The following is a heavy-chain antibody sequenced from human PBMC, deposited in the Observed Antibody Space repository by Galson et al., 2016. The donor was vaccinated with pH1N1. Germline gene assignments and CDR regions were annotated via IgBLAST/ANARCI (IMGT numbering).Heavy chain of an antibody. CDR1: GDSVSSNSAA. V-gene: IGHV6-1*01. D-gene: IGHD6-19*01. CDR2: TYYRSKWFY. J-gene: IGHJ4*02. Sequence: CAISGDSVSSNSAAWNWIRQSPSRGLEWLGRTYYRSKWFYNYAVSVQGRITINPDTSKNQFSLQLNSVTPEDTAVYNCARHSPGRAVGVFDCWGQGTLVTVSS. CDR3: ARHSPGRAVGVFDC.